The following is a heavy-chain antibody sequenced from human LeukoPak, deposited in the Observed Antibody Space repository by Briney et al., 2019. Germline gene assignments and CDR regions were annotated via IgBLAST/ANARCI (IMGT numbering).Heavy chain of an antibody. CDR1: GGSMTDYY. Sequence: PSETLSLTCTVSGGSMTDYYWSWIRQPPGRELEWIGYIYYSGTTYYNPSLKSRVTMSVDTSKKQFSLKLSSVTAADTAVYFCARNYGRMDYWGQGTLVTVSS. CDR3: ARNYGRMDY. J-gene: IGHJ4*02. CDR2: IYYSGTT. D-gene: IGHD2-15*01. V-gene: IGHV4-59*01.